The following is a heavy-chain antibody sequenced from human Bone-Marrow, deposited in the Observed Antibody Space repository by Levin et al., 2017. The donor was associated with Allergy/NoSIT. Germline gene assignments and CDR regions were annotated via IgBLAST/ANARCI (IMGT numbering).Heavy chain of an antibody. CDR2: ISTSSSSI. V-gene: IGHV3-21*01. CDR1: GFTFSSYN. J-gene: IGHJ4*02. D-gene: IGHD1-26*01. CDR3: AKKSPSGSYFGYYFDY. Sequence: GESLKISCAASGFTFSSYNMNWVRQAPGKGLEWVSSISTSSSSIYYADSVKGRFTISRDNAKNSLFLQMNSLRAEDTAVYYCAKKSPSGSYFGYYFDYWSQGTLVAVAS.